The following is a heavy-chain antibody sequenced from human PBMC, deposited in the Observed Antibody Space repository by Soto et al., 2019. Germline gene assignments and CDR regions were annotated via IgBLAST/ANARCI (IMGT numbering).Heavy chain of an antibody. CDR3: ARAGDATSWVGILHTGVHGVEIDF. CDR2: ISPYNGKT. Sequence: QINLVQSGAEVKKAGASVKVSCKASGYTFISYGIAWVRQAPGQGLEGMGWISPYNGKTYYAQKFQDRVTLTTDTSTSTAYMDVRSLRSDDTALYYCARAGDATSWVGILHTGVHGVEIDFWGQGTLVTVSS. V-gene: IGHV1-18*01. J-gene: IGHJ4*02. D-gene: IGHD2-2*01. CDR1: GYTFISYG.